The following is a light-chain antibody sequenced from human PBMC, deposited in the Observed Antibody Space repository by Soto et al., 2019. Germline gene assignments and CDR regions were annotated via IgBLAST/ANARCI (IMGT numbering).Light chain of an antibody. Sequence: QWALTQPASVSGSPGQSTSISCTGTTSDVGGYNYVSWYQQHPGKVPKLLIHEVSNRPSGVSNRFSGSKSGNTASLTISGLQAEDEADYYCLSKTSTISYVFGTGTKVTVL. J-gene: IGLJ1*01. CDR3: LSKTSTISYV. V-gene: IGLV2-14*01. CDR2: EVS. CDR1: TSDVGGYNY.